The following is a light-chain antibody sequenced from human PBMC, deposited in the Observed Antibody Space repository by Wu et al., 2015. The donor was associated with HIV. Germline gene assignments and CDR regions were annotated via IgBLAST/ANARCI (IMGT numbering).Light chain of an antibody. CDR3: QQYSSSPRT. CDR2: GGT. V-gene: IGKV3-20*01. Sequence: EVVLTQSPGTLSLSPGERATLSCRSSQTVTSSYLAWYQQKPGQAPRLLIYGGTSRATGIPDRFSGSGSEKDFTLTISRVEPEDFAVYYCQQYSSSPRTFGQGTKVEFK. CDR1: QTVTSSY. J-gene: IGKJ1*01.